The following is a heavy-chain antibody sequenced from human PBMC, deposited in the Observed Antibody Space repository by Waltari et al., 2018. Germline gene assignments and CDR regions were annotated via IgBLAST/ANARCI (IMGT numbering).Heavy chain of an antibody. Sequence: QLQLQESGPGLVKPSGTLSLTCAVSGDSMSNTDWWSWVRQSPGKGLEWIGQVQRSGETNYNPAFASRITVSLDTSRNQFSLKVTSATAADTAVYFCARDRGRGIYLDSWGQGTLVTVS. CDR3: ARDRGRGIYLDS. J-gene: IGHJ4*02. V-gene: IGHV4-4*02. D-gene: IGHD2-15*01. CDR2: VQRSGET. CDR1: GDSMSNTDW.